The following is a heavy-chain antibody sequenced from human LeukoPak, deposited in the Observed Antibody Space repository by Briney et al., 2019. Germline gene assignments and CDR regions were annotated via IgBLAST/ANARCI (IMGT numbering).Heavy chain of an antibody. Sequence: SETLSLTCAFYGGSFSGYYWSWIRQSPGRGLEWIGEINHSGSTNFNPSLKSRVTISLDTSKNQFSLTLSSLTAADTAVYYCARGRGGNSGDNWGQGTLVTVSS. D-gene: IGHD4-23*01. V-gene: IGHV4-34*01. CDR3: ARGRGGNSGDN. CDR1: GGSFSGYY. J-gene: IGHJ4*02. CDR2: INHSGST.